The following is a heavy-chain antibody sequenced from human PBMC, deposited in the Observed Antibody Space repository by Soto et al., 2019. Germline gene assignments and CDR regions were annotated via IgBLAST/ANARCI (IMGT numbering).Heavy chain of an antibody. Sequence: GGSLRLSCAASGSTFTTYSMNWVRQAPGKGLEWVSFISTSGGAIYYADSVKGRFTISRDNAKNLVYLQMNSLRDEDTAVYYCASDQAERRRPNTPQGDAFDFGGQGTMVTVSS. J-gene: IGHJ3*01. CDR3: ASDQAERRRPNTPQGDAFDF. CDR1: GSTFTTYS. V-gene: IGHV3-48*02. CDR2: ISTSGGAI.